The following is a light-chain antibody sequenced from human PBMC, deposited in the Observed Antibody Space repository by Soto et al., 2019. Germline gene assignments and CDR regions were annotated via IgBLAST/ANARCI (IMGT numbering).Light chain of an antibody. CDR3: AAWDDSLNDYA. Sequence: QSVLTQPPSVSGAPGQRVTISCSGSSSNIGAGYDVNWYQQLPGKAPKLLIYYDDLLPSGVSDRFSGSKSGTSASLAIRGLQPEDEADYYCAAWDDSLNDYAFGTGTKVTVL. CDR2: YDD. V-gene: IGLV1-36*01. CDR1: SSNIGAGYD. J-gene: IGLJ1*01.